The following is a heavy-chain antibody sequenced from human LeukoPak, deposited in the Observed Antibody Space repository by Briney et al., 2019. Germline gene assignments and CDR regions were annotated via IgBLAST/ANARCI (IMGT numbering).Heavy chain of an antibody. CDR1: GFTVTTNY. J-gene: IGHJ4*02. V-gene: IGHV3-66*01. CDR3: ARRLEYSGSKGVFDY. D-gene: IGHD1-26*01. Sequence: PGGSLRLSCAASGFTVTTNYMTWVRQAPGKGLEWVSIIYSGGYTDSADSVKGRFTISRDNSKNTLDLQMNSLRAEDTAVYYCARRLEYSGSKGVFDYWGQGTLVTASS. CDR2: IYSGGYT.